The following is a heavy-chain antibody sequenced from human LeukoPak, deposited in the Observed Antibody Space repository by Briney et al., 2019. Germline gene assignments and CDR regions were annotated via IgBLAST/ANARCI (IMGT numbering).Heavy chain of an antibody. CDR1: GFTFTNYW. CDR3: AREGIFPLYYYYYYGMDV. J-gene: IGHJ6*02. Sequence: PGGSLRLTCAASGFTFTNYWMSWVRQAPGKGLEWVANINQDGGEQYYMESVKGRFTISRDNAKNSLYLQMNSLRDEDTAVYYCAREGIFPLYYYYYYGMDVWGQGTTVTVSS. V-gene: IGHV3-7*01. CDR2: INQDGGEQ. D-gene: IGHD3-3*01.